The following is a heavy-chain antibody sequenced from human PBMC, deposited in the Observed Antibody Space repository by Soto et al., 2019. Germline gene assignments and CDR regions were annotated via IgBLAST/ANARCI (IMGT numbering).Heavy chain of an antibody. CDR2: ITSDTKTI. D-gene: IGHD6-19*01. Sequence: EVQLVESGGDLVQRGGSLRLSCVASGFTFSIYSMNWVRQAPGKGLEWFSYITSDTKTIKYADSVKGRFTISRDNAKNSVYLQMNSVRAEDTAVYYCARSVEGHFDCWGQGTVVTVSS. V-gene: IGHV3-48*01. CDR3: ARSVEGHFDC. J-gene: IGHJ4*02. CDR1: GFTFSIYS.